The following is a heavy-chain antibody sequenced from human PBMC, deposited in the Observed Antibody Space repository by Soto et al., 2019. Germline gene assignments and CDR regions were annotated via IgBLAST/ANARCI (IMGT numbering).Heavy chain of an antibody. CDR3: EREGKQQAQETYYYFYGLDI. CDR1: GYNFTTYG. CDR2: ISGDSVNT. J-gene: IGHJ6*01. Sequence: ASVNGSCTAAGYNFTTYGISWVRQAPGQGLAWMGWISGDSVNTKSAPKLQDRITMTTDTSAGTAYMELRRLRSDDTAVYFCEREGKQQAQETYYYFYGLDIWGQGITVTVAS. V-gene: IGHV1-18*01. D-gene: IGHD6-13*01.